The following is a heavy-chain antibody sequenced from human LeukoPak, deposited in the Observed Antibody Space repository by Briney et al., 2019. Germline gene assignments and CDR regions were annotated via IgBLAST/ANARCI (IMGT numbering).Heavy chain of an antibody. J-gene: IGHJ4*02. V-gene: IGHV3-30*03. D-gene: IGHD1-1*01. Sequence: GGFLRLSCTASGFTFSDYAMHWVRQAPGKGLEWVAVISDDGRNKYYADSVKGRFTISRDNSKNTLSLQMNSLRDEDTAIYYCARGRVRSHRTAPEYWGQGTLVTVSS. CDR3: ARGRVRSHRTAPEY. CDR2: ISDDGRNK. CDR1: GFTFSDYA.